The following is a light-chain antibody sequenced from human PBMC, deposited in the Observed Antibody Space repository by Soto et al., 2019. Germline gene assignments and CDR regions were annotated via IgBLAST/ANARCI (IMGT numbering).Light chain of an antibody. CDR3: QTWVTDIHVV. CDR2: VNSDGSH. Sequence: QSVLTQSPSASASLGASVKLTCTLSSGHSSYAIAWHQQQPEKGPRYLMKVNSDGSHSKGDGIPERLSGSSSGAGRYLTIASLQSEYEDYYNCQTWVTDIHVVVGGGTKLTVL. CDR1: SGHSSYA. J-gene: IGLJ2*01. V-gene: IGLV4-69*01.